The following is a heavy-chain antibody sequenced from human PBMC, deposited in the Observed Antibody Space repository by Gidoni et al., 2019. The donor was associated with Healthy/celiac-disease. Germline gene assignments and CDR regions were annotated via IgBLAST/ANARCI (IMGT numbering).Heavy chain of an antibody. V-gene: IGHV3-23*01. CDR1: AFTFSSYA. Sequence: EVQLLESGGGLVQPGGSLRLSCAASAFTFSSYAMSWVRKAPGKGLEWVSAISGSGGSTYYADSVKGRFTISRDNSKNTLYLQMNSLRAEDTAVYYCAKDPSFIVPRSVWFDPWGQGTLVTVSS. J-gene: IGHJ5*02. CDR2: ISGSGGST. CDR3: AKDPSFIVPRSVWFDP. D-gene: IGHD2-8*01.